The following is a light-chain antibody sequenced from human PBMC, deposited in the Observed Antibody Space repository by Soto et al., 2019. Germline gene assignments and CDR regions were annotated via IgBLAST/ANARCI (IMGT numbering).Light chain of an antibody. Sequence: EIVMTQSPATLSVSPGERATLSCRASQSVSSNLAWYQQKPGQAPRLPIYGASTRATGIPARFSGSVSGTEFTLTISSLQSEDFAVYYCQHYNNWPYTFGEGTKLEIK. CDR2: GAS. J-gene: IGKJ2*01. V-gene: IGKV3-15*01. CDR1: QSVSSN. CDR3: QHYNNWPYT.